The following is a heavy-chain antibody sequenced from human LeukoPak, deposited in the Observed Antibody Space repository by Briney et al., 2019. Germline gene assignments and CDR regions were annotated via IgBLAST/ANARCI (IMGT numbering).Heavy chain of an antibody. CDR2: INYSGST. D-gene: IGHD2-15*01. J-gene: IGHJ4*02. V-gene: IGHV4-30-4*08. CDR1: GASISSGDYY. CDR3: ARVSTPYCSGGSCHRIDY. Sequence: PSQTLSLTCTVSGASISSGDYYWSWIRQPPGKGLEWIGYINYSGSTFHYNPSLKSRVTISVDTSKNQFSLKLNSVTAADTAVYYCARVSTPYCSGGSCHRIDYWGQGTLVTVSS.